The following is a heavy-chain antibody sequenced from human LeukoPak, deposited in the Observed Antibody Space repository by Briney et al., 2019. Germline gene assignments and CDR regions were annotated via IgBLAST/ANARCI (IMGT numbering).Heavy chain of an antibody. CDR1: GYTFTSYD. CDR3: ARGLATKADY. V-gene: IGHV1-8*03. D-gene: IGHD1-26*01. CDR2: MNPNSGNT. Sequence: ASVKVSCKASGYTFTSYDINWLRQATVQGLEWMGWMNPNSGNTGYAQKFQGRVTITRNTSISTAYMELSSLRSEDTAVYYCARGLATKADYWGQGTLVTVSS. J-gene: IGHJ4*02.